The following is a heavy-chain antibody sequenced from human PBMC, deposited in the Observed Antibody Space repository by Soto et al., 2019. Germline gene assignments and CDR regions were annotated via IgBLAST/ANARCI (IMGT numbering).Heavy chain of an antibody. Sequence: GGSLRLSCAASGFTFSSYWMSWVRQAPGKGLEWVANIKQDGSEKYYVDSVKGRFTISRDNAKNSLYLQMNSLRAEDTSVYYCARFYYDSIGYLASPYCYYYGMDVWGQGTTVTVSS. V-gene: IGHV3-7*04. D-gene: IGHD3-22*01. J-gene: IGHJ6*02. CDR1: GFTFSSYW. CDR3: ARFYYDSIGYLASPYCYYYGMDV. CDR2: IKQDGSEK.